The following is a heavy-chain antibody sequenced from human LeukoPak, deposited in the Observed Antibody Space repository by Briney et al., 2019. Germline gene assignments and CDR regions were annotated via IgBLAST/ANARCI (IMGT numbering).Heavy chain of an antibody. CDR3: ARRDSSGWYDY. D-gene: IGHD6-19*01. V-gene: IGHV4-59*05. CDR1: GGSISSYY. Sequence: SETLSLTCTVSGGSISSYYWSWIRQPPGKGLEWIGSIYYSGSTYYNPSLKSRVTISVDTSKNQFSLKLSSVTAADMAVYYCARRDSSGWYDYWGQGTLVTVSS. CDR2: IYYSGST. J-gene: IGHJ4*02.